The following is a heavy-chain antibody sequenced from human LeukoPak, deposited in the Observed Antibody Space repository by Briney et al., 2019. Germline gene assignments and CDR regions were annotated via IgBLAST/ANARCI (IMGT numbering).Heavy chain of an antibody. D-gene: IGHD3-22*01. J-gene: IGHJ3*02. V-gene: IGHV4-34*01. CDR3: ARYYYDTSGSATVTGVGSDEAFDI. Sequence: SETLSLTCAVYGGSFSGYYWSWIRQPPGKGLEWIGEINHSGSTNYNPSLKSRVTISVDTSKNQFSLKLSSVTAADTAVYYCARYYYDTSGSATVTGVGSDEAFDIWGQGTMVTVSS. CDR1: GGSFSGYY. CDR2: INHSGST.